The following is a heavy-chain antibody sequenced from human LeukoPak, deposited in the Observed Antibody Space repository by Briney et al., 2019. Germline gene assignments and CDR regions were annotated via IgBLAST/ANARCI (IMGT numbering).Heavy chain of an antibody. CDR3: ASSGSGSYFNY. V-gene: IGHV4-34*01. CDR2: INHSGST. J-gene: IGHJ4*02. Sequence: SETLSLTSAVYGGSFSGYYWSWIRQPPGKGLEWIGEINHSGSTNYNPSLKSRVTISVDTSKNQFSLKLSSVTAADTAVYYCASSGSGSYFNYWGQGTLVTVSS. CDR1: GGSFSGYY. D-gene: IGHD1-26*01.